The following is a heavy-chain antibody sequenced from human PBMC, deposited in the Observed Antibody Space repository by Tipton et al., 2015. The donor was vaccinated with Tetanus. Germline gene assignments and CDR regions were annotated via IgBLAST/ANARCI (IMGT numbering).Heavy chain of an antibody. CDR3: ARDPPPVRGVYYGTDV. V-gene: IGHV7-4-1*02. CDR2: INTNTGNP. J-gene: IGHJ6*02. D-gene: IGHD3-10*01. Sequence: QLVQSGAEVKKPGASVKVSCKASGYTFTSYAMNWVRQAPGQGLEWTGWINTNTGNPTYAQGFTGRFVFSLDTSVSTAYLQISSLKAEDTAVYYCARDPPPVRGVYYGTDVWGQGTTVTVSS. CDR1: GYTFTSYA.